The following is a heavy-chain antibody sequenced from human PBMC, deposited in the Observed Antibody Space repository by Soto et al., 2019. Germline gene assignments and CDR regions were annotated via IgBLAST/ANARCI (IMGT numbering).Heavy chain of an antibody. CDR2: ISYDGSNK. CDR1: GFTFSSYG. Sequence: GGSLRLSCAASGFTFSSYGMHWVRQAPGKGLEWVAVISYDGSNKYYADSVKGRCTISRDNSKNTLYLQMNSLRAEDTAVYYCRRDLGSDQYSGLDVWGQGTTV. J-gene: IGHJ6*02. CDR3: RRDLGSDQYSGLDV. D-gene: IGHD3-16*01. V-gene: IGHV3-30*03.